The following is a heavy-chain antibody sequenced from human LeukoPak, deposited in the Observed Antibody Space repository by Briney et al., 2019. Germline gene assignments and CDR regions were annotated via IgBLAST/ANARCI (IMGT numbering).Heavy chain of an antibody. D-gene: IGHD1-26*01. CDR3: ARVRDSGRWGALDI. CDR1: GFTFSSYA. J-gene: IGHJ3*02. V-gene: IGHV3-30-3*01. Sequence: PGGSLRLSCAASGFTFSSYAIHWVRQAPGKGLEWVTLISYDGSNKYYADSVKGRFTISRDNSKNTLYLQMNSLRPEDTAVYYCARVRDSGRWGALDIWGQGTMVTVSS. CDR2: ISYDGSNK.